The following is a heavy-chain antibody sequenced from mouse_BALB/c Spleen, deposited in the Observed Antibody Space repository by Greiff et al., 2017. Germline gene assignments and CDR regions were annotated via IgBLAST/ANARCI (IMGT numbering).Heavy chain of an antibody. CDR1: GYTFTSYT. J-gene: IGHJ4*01. Sequence: VQLQQSGAELARPGASVKMSCKASGYTFTSYTMHWVKQRPGQGLEWIGYINPSSGYTNYNQKFKDKATLTADKSSSTAYMQLSSLTSEDSAVYYCARDGHYYGSSPYAMDYWGQGTSVTVAS. V-gene: IGHV1-4*01. CDR3: ARDGHYYGSSPYAMDY. D-gene: IGHD1-1*01. CDR2: INPSSGYT.